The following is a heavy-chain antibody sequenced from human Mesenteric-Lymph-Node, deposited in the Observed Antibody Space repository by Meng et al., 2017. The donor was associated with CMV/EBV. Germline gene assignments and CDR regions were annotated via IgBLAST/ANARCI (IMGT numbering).Heavy chain of an antibody. Sequence: SLKISCAASGFTFADHVMYWVRQAPGKGLEWVSGISWNSDVLGYADSVKGRFTISRDNTRNSLYLQMNSLKTEDTAFYYCAKGGVVEPAPLSYWGQGTLVTVSS. CDR2: ISWNSDVL. D-gene: IGHD2-15*01. V-gene: IGHV3-9*01. J-gene: IGHJ4*02. CDR3: AKGGVVEPAPLSY. CDR1: GFTFADHV.